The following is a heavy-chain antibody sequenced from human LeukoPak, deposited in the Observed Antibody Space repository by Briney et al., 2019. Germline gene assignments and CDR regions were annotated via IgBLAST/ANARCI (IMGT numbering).Heavy chain of an antibody. V-gene: IGHV3-7*03. CDR3: AKADKWIEWSIAVAGTGFDY. CDR2: INQYETEK. J-gene: IGHJ4*02. CDR1: GFTFSGFW. Sequence: PGGSLRLSCAASGFTFSGFWMAWVRQAPGKGLEWVANINQYETEKNYVDSVKGRFTISRDNAENSLYLEMNSLRAEDTAVYYCAKADKWIEWSIAVAGTGFDYWGQGTLVTVSS. D-gene: IGHD6-19*01.